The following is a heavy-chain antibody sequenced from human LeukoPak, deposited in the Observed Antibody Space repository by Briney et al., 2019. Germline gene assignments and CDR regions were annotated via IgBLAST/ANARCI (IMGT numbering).Heavy chain of an antibody. CDR3: ARDPSSYDYGDYVGYGMDV. CDR2: IYYRGST. CDR1: GGSISSYY. V-gene: IGHV4-59*01. J-gene: IGHJ6*02. Sequence: SETLSLTCTVSGGSISSYYWSWIRQPPEKGLEWIGYIYYRGSTNYNPSLKSRVNMSVDTSKNQFSLKLSSVTAADTAVYYCARDPSSYDYGDYVGYGMDVWGQGTTVTVSS. D-gene: IGHD4-17*01.